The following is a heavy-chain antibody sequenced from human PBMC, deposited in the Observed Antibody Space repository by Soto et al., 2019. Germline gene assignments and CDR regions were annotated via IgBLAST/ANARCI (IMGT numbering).Heavy chain of an antibody. CDR3: ARALGYSRGWYAGSFDP. V-gene: IGHV3-30-3*01. D-gene: IGHD6-19*01. CDR2: ISYDGSNK. J-gene: IGHJ5*02. Sequence: GGSLRLSWAAAGFTFSSYAMHWVRQAPGKGLEWVAVISYDGSNKYYADSVKGRFTISRDNSKNTLYLQMNSLRAEDTAVYYCARALGYSRGWYAGSFDPSGQGTLVTVSS. CDR1: GFTFSSYA.